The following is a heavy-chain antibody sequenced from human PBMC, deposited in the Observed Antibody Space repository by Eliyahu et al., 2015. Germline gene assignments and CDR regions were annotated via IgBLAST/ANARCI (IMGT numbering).Heavy chain of an antibody. CDR1: GFTFSSYG. J-gene: IGHJ6*02. Sequence: QVQLVESGGGVVQPGRSLRLSCAASGFTFSSYGMHWVRQAPGKGLEWVAVIWYDGSNKYYADSVKGRFTISRDNSKNTLYLQMNSLRAEDTAVYYCARTDGYYYYYGMDVWGQGTTVTVSS. CDR2: IWYDGSNK. CDR3: ARTDGYYYYYGMDV. V-gene: IGHV3-33*01.